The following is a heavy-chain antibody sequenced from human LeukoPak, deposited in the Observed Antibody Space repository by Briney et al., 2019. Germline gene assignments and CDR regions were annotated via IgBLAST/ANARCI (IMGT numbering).Heavy chain of an antibody. D-gene: IGHD4-23*01. CDR2: INHSGST. CDR3: ARGTNSLDY. CDR1: GGSFSGYY. V-gene: IGHV4-34*01. J-gene: IGHJ4*02. Sequence: SETLSLTCAVYGGSFSGYYWSWIRQPPGKGLEWIGEINHSGSTNYNPSLKSRVTISVDTSKNQFSLKLGSVTAADTAVYYCARGTNSLDYWGQGTLVTVSS.